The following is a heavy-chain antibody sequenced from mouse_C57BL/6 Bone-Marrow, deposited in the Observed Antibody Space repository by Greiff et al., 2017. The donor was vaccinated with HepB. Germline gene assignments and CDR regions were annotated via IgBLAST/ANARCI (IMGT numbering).Heavy chain of an antibody. CDR2: IDPANGNT. Sequence: EVKLMESVAELVRPGASVKLSCTASGFNIKNTYMHWVKQRPEQGLEWIGRIDPANGNTKYAPKFQGKATITADTSSNTAYLQLSSLTSEDTAIYYCARGRVGRWYFDVWGTGTTVTVSS. D-gene: IGHD1-1*01. CDR1: GFNIKNTY. CDR3: ARGRVGRWYFDV. J-gene: IGHJ1*03. V-gene: IGHV14-3*01.